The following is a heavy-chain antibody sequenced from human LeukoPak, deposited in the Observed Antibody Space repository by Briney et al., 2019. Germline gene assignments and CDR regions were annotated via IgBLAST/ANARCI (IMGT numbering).Heavy chain of an antibody. J-gene: IGHJ4*02. Sequence: GASGKVSCKASGSTFSSYAISWVRQAPGQGLEWMGRIIPIFGTANYAQKFQGRVTITTDESTSTAYMELSSLRSEDTAVYYCASSTGWTPYYFYYWAQGTLVTVSS. CDR3: ASSTGWTPYYFYY. V-gene: IGHV1-69*05. CDR1: GSTFSSYA. CDR2: IIPIFGTA. D-gene: IGHD6-19*01.